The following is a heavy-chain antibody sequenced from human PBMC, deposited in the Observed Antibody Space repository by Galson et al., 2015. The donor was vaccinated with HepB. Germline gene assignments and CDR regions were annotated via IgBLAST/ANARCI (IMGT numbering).Heavy chain of an antibody. Sequence: SLRLSCAASEFTFSSYAMHWVRQAPGKGLEYVSAISSNGGSTYYANSVKGRFTISRDNSKNTLYLQMGSLRAEDMAVYYCAREAGDYGDYWGQGTLVTVSS. V-gene: IGHV3-64*01. J-gene: IGHJ4*02. CDR1: EFTFSSYA. D-gene: IGHD4-17*01. CDR2: ISSNGGST. CDR3: AREAGDYGDY.